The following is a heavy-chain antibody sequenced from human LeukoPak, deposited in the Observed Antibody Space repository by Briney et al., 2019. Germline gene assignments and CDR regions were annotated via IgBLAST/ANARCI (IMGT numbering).Heavy chain of an antibody. Sequence: GGSLRLSCAASGFTFSFYGMSWVRQAPGKGLEWVSAISGSGGSTYYADSVKGRFTISRDSAKNSLYLQMNSLRAEDTAVYYCARALPAKASLGYCSGGSCYSKGVFFDYWGQGTLVTVSS. D-gene: IGHD2-15*01. V-gene: IGHV3-23*01. J-gene: IGHJ4*02. CDR1: GFTFSFYG. CDR2: ISGSGGST. CDR3: ARALPAKASLGYCSGGSCYSKGVFFDY.